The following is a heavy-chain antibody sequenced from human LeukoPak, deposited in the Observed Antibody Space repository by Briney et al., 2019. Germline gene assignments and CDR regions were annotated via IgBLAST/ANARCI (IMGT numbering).Heavy chain of an antibody. CDR2: IIPIFGTA. CDR3: ARSYYYDSSGHYYFDY. Sequence: PLASVKVSCKASGGTFSSYAISWVRQAPGQGLEWMGGIIPIFGTANYAQKFQGRVTITADESTSTAYMELSSLRSEDTAVYYCARSYYYDSSGHYYFDYWGQGTLVTVSS. J-gene: IGHJ4*02. V-gene: IGHV1-69*01. CDR1: GGTFSSYA. D-gene: IGHD3-22*01.